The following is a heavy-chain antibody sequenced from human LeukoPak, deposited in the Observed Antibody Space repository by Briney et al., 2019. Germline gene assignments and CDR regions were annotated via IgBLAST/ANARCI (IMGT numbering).Heavy chain of an antibody. CDR1: GFTFSLNE. D-gene: IGHD6-6*01. CDR2: INGPASNI. V-gene: IGHV3-48*03. Sequence: PGGSLRLSCAASGFTFSLNEMNWVRQAPGKGLEWVSYINGPASNIFYADSVKGRFTISRDDAKNSLYLQMNSLRAEDTAVYYCAKGNKGEYSNWGQGTLVTVSS. CDR3: AKGNKGEYSN. J-gene: IGHJ4*02.